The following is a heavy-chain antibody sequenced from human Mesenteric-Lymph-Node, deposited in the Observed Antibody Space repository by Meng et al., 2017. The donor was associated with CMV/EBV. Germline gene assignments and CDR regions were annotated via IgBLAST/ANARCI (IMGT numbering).Heavy chain of an antibody. CDR3: ARDDGGSSMDV. D-gene: IGHD3-10*01. CDR2: ISYDGTNK. J-gene: IGHJ6*02. CDR1: EFLFSTYA. Sequence: GESLKISCAASEFLFSTYAMHWVRQAPGKGLEWLAVISYDGTNKYYADSVKGRFTVSRDNVKNTLSVEMKSLSGDDTGMYFCARDDGGSSMDVWGQGTAVTVSS. V-gene: IGHV3-30*04.